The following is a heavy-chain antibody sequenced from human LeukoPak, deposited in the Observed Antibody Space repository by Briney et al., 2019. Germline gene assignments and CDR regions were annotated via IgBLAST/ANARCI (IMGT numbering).Heavy chain of an antibody. CDR1: GGTFSSYA. CDR2: IIPIFGTA. V-gene: IGHV1-69*05. D-gene: IGHD6-13*01. J-gene: IGHJ4*02. Sequence: SVKVSCKASGGTFSSYAISWVRQAPGQGLEWMGRIIPIFGTANYAQKFQGRVTITTDESTSTAYMELSSLRSDDTAVYYCAGASSSWYLGYWGQGTLVTVSS. CDR3: AGASSSWYLGY.